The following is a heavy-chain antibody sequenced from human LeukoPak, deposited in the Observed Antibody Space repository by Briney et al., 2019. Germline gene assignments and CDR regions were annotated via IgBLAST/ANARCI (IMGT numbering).Heavy chain of an antibody. Sequence: SETLSLTCTVSGGSISSSSYYWGWIRQPPGKGLEWIGSIYYSGSTYYNPSLKSRVTISVDTSKNQFSLKLSSVTAADTAVYYCARDGRAYCGGDCYYSWFDPWGQGTLVTVSS. CDR2: IYYSGST. D-gene: IGHD2-21*02. CDR1: GGSISSSSYY. J-gene: IGHJ5*02. V-gene: IGHV4-39*07. CDR3: ARDGRAYCGGDCYYSWFDP.